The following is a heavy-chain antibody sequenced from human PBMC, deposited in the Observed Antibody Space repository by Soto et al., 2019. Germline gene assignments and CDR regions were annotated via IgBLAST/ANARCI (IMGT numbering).Heavy chain of an antibody. CDR1: GYSFTSYW. J-gene: IGHJ6*02. Sequence: GESLKISCKGSGYSFTSYWIGWVRQMPGKGLEWMGIIYPGDSDTRYSPSFQGQVTISADKSISTAYLQWSSLKASDTAMYYCARVGYSYGYYYYYGMDVWGQGTTVTVSS. D-gene: IGHD5-18*01. CDR2: IYPGDSDT. CDR3: ARVGYSYGYYYYYGMDV. V-gene: IGHV5-51*01.